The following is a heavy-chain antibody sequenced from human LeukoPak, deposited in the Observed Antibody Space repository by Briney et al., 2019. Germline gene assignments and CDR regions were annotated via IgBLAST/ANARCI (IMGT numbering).Heavy chain of an antibody. V-gene: IGHV4-59*01. Sequence: SETLSLTCTVSGGSISSYYWSWIRQPPGKGQEWIGYIYYSGSTNYNPSLKSRVTISVDTSKNQFSLKLSSVTAADTAVYYCARLGLWWSGGGRFDPWGQGTLVTVSS. CDR1: GGSISSYY. CDR3: ARLGLWWSGGGRFDP. J-gene: IGHJ5*02. CDR2: IYYSGST. D-gene: IGHD2-21*01.